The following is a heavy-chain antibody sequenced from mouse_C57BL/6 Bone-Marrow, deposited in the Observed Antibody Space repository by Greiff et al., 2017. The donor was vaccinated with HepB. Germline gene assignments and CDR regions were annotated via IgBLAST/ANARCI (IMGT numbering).Heavy chain of an antibody. CDR3: ARQPVATGDYAMDY. D-gene: IGHD1-1*01. V-gene: IGHV2-6-1*01. CDR1: GFSLTSYG. CDR2: IWSDGST. J-gene: IGHJ4*01. Sequence: VMLVESGPGLVAPSQSLSITCTVSGFSLTSYGVHWVRQPPGKGLEWLVVIWSDGSTTYNSALKSRLSISKDNSTSQVVLKMNSLQTDDTAMYYCARQPVATGDYAMDYWGQGTSVTVSS.